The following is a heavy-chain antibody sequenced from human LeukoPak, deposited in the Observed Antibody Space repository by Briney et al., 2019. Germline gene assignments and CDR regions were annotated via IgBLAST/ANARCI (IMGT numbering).Heavy chain of an antibody. J-gene: IGHJ6*04. CDR2: IQTDGNPK. CDR1: GFSFSDNG. V-gene: IGHV3-30*02. D-gene: IGHD2-8*02. CDR3: ARERSTESIGGMDV. Sequence: GGSLRLSCAASGFSFSDNGIRWVRQAPGKGLEWVAFIQTDGNPKYYADSVRGRFTISRDNSKKTCYLQMDSLRVDDTAVYYCARERSTESIGGMDVRGEGTTVTVAS.